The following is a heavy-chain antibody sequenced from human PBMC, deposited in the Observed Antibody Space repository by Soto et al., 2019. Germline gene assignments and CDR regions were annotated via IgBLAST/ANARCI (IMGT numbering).Heavy chain of an antibody. D-gene: IGHD1-26*01. J-gene: IGHJ4*02. CDR3: ARVGGCSDRKFDY. Sequence: EVQLLESGGGLVQPGGSLRLSCAASGFTFSSYAMSWVRQAPGKGLEWVSAISGSGGSTYYADSVKGRFTISRDNSKNTLYLQKNSQRAEDTAVYYCARVGGCSDRKFDYWGQGTLVNVSS. CDR2: ISGSGGST. V-gene: IGHV3-23*01. CDR1: GFTFSSYA.